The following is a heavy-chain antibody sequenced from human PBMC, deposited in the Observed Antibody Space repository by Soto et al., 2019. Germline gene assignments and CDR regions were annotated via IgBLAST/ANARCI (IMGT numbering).Heavy chain of an antibody. J-gene: IGHJ4*02. CDR1: GFTFSNYA. D-gene: IGHD1-1*01. Sequence: EVQLLESGGGLVQPGGSLRLSCAASGFTFSNYAMSWVRQAPGKGLEWVSAISSSGDSPYYADSVKGRFTVSRDTSKNTLDLKKNRLGVEDPGIDSRGRNTIPPPHYWGQGTLVTVSS. V-gene: IGHV3-23*01. CDR2: ISSSGDSP. CDR3: GRNTIPPPHY.